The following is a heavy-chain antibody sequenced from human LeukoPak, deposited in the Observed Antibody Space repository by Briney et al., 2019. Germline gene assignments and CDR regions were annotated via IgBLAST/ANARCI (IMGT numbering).Heavy chain of an antibody. D-gene: IGHD6-19*01. Sequence: ASVKVSCKASGYTFTGYGINWVRQAPGQGREWMGGISAYPDDTNFSQKFQGRVTIISDTSASTAYMELSSLPSEDIAMIYCVRGGPHSGGWTLDYWGQGTLVSVSS. J-gene: IGHJ4*02. CDR3: VRGGPHSGGWTLDY. V-gene: IGHV1-18*03. CDR2: ISAYPDDT. CDR1: GYTFTGYG.